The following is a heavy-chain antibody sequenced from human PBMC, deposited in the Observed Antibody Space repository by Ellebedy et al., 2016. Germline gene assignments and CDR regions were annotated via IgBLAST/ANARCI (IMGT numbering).Heavy chain of an antibody. J-gene: IGHJ3*02. D-gene: IGHD2-2*02. CDR3: ARDRKDQMAILPFDAFDI. Sequence: SVKVSXXASGGTFSSYAISWVRQAPGQGLEWMGGIIPIFGTANYAQKFQGRVTIIADESTSTAYMELSRLRSEDTAVYYCARDRKDQMAILPFDAFDIWGQGTMVTVSS. CDR2: IIPIFGTA. CDR1: GGTFSSYA. V-gene: IGHV1-69*13.